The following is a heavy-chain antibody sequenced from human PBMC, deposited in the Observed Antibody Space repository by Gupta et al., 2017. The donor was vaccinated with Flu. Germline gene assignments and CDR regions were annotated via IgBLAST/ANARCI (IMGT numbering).Heavy chain of an antibody. CDR1: GFAFSSYW. D-gene: IGHD1-1*01. CDR2: VTTVGDDR. Sequence: EVQLVQSGGGLVQPGGSLRLSCAASGFAFSSYWMHWLRQAPGKGLVWVPRVTTVGDDRDYADSVKGRFTISRDNAKNTLYLQMNSLTVEDTAVYYCVRDGGAGTPFEYWGQGALVTVSS. CDR3: VRDGGAGTPFEY. V-gene: IGHV3-74*01. J-gene: IGHJ4*02.